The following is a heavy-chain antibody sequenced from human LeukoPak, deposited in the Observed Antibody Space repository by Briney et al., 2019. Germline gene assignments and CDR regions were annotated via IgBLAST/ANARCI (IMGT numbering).Heavy chain of an antibody. D-gene: IGHD3-3*01. Sequence: GGSLRPSCAASGFTFSSYAMSWVRQAPGKGLEWVSAISGSGGSRYYADSVKGRFTISRDNTKNTLYLQMNSLRAEDTAVYYCAKSMEWLLFLSHFDYWGQGTLVTVSS. CDR2: ISGSGGSR. V-gene: IGHV3-23*01. J-gene: IGHJ4*02. CDR3: AKSMEWLLFLSHFDY. CDR1: GFTFSSYA.